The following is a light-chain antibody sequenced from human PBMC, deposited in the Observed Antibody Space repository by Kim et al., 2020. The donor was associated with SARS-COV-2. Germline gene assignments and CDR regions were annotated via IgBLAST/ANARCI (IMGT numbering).Light chain of an antibody. Sequence: QSVLTQPPSASGSPGQSVTISCTGTSSDVGGYNYVSWYQQHPGKAPKLMIYEVSKRPSGVPDRFSGSKSGNTASLTVSGLQAEDEADYYCSSYAGSFHWVFGGGTQLTVL. J-gene: IGLJ3*02. V-gene: IGLV2-8*01. CDR3: SSYAGSFHWV. CDR2: EVS. CDR1: SSDVGGYNY.